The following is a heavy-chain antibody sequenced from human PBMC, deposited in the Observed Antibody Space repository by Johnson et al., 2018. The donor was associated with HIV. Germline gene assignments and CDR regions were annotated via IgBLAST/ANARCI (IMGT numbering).Heavy chain of an antibody. CDR3: ARTSEWATYQDAVDI. CDR1: GFTFSSYW. J-gene: IGHJ3*02. CDR2: IKQDGSEK. Sequence: VQLVESGGGLVQPGGSLRLSCEASGFTFSSYWMSWVRQAPGKGLEWVANIKQDGSEKYYVDSVKGRFTISRDNAKNLLYLQMNSLRAEDTAVFYCARTSEWATYQDAVDIWGQGTMVTVSS. D-gene: IGHD1-26*01. V-gene: IGHV3-7*05.